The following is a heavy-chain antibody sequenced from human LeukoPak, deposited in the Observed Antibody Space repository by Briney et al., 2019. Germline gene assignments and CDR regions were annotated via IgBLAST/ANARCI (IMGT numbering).Heavy chain of an antibody. CDR1: GFTFSSYA. J-gene: IGHJ4*02. CDR3: ARDNHHDSSGYYWDFDY. D-gene: IGHD3-22*01. CDR2: ISGGGGST. Sequence: GGSLRLSCAASGFTFSSYAMSWVRQAPGKGLEWVSSISGGGGSTYHADSVKGRFTISRDNSKNTLFLQMNSLRAEDTAVYYCARDNHHDSSGYYWDFDYWGQGTLVTVSS. V-gene: IGHV3-23*01.